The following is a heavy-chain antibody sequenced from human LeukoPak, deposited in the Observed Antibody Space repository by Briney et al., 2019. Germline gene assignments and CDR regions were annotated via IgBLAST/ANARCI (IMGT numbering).Heavy chain of an antibody. Sequence: PSETLSLTCTVSGGSISSGSYYWSWIRQPAGKGLEWIGRVYSSGSTDYNPSLRSRLSISVDTSKIQFSLRLSSVTVADTAVYYCARTPLRGATFFTSYPNWFDTWGQGTLVTVSS. J-gene: IGHJ5*02. V-gene: IGHV4-61*02. D-gene: IGHD3-10*01. CDR1: GGSISSGSYY. CDR3: ARTPLRGATFFTSYPNWFDT. CDR2: VYSSGST.